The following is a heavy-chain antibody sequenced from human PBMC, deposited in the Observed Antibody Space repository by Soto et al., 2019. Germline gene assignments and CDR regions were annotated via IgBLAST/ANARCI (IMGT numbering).Heavy chain of an antibody. CDR3: ARYLPAATILWFDP. CDR1: GYTFTSYD. D-gene: IGHD2-15*01. CDR2: MNPNSGNT. Sequence: ASVKVSCKASGYTFTSYDINWVRQATGQGLEWMGWMNPNSGNTSYAQKFQGRVTMTRNTSISTAYMELSSLRSEDTAVYYCARYLPAATILWFDPWGQGTLVTVSS. V-gene: IGHV1-8*01. J-gene: IGHJ5*02.